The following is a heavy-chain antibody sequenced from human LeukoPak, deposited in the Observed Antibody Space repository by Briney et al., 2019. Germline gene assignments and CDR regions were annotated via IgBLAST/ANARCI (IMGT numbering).Heavy chain of an antibody. D-gene: IGHD5-24*01. CDR3: ARDRGGLQFDWFDR. Sequence: QTGGSLRLSCAASGFTFSSYAMHWVRQAPGKWLEWVAVISYDGSNKYYADSVKGRFTISRDNSKNTLYLQMNSLRDEDTAVYYCARDRGGLQFDWFDRWGQGTLVTVSS. CDR2: ISYDGSNK. CDR1: GFTFSSYA. J-gene: IGHJ5*02. V-gene: IGHV3-30*01.